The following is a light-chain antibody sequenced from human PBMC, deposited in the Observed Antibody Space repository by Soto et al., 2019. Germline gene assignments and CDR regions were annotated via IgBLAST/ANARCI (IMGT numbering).Light chain of an antibody. J-gene: IGLJ3*02. CDR3: ATWDISLSLWV. Sequence: QSVLTQPPSVSAAPGQKVTISCSGSSSNIGNNYVSWYQQLPETAPKLLIYENNKRPSGIPDRFSGSKSGTSATLGITGLQTGDEADYYCATWDISLSLWVFGGGTKVTVL. V-gene: IGLV1-51*02. CDR2: ENN. CDR1: SSNIGNNY.